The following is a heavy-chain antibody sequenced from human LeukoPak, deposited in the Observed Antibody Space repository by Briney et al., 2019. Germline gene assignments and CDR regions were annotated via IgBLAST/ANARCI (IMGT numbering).Heavy chain of an antibody. V-gene: IGHV4-34*01. CDR1: GGSFNGYY. J-gene: IGHJ4*02. CDR3: ARTHY. Sequence: SETLSLTCAVYGGSFNGYYWSWIRQPPGKGLEWIGEINHSGSTNYNPSLKSRVTISVDTSKNQFSLKLSSVTAADTAVYYCARTHYWGQGTLVTVSS. CDR2: INHSGST.